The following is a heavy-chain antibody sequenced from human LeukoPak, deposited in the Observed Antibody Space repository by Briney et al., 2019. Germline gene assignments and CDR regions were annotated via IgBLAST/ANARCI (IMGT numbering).Heavy chain of an antibody. D-gene: IGHD3-22*01. CDR2: ISSSSSYI. Sequence: GGSLRLSCAASGFTFSSYSMNWVRQAPGKGLEWVSSISSSSSYIYYADSVKGRFTISRDNAKNSLYLQMNSLRAEDTAVYYCARDQLPVPYDSSGYYPGCDYWGQGTLVTVSS. CDR1: GFTFSSYS. V-gene: IGHV3-21*01. CDR3: ARDQLPVPYDSSGYYPGCDY. J-gene: IGHJ4*02.